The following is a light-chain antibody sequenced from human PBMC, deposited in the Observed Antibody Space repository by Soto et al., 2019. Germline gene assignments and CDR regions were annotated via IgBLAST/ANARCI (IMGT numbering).Light chain of an antibody. Sequence: EIVLTQSPGALSLSPGERAALSCRASQSIDSSCLAWYQQKPGQAPRLLIHGASSRATGIPDRFSGSGSGTDFTLTISRLEPEDFAVYYCQQYGNSLPFTFGQGTKLEIK. CDR2: GAS. J-gene: IGKJ2*01. V-gene: IGKV3-20*01. CDR3: QQYGNSLPFT. CDR1: QSIDSSC.